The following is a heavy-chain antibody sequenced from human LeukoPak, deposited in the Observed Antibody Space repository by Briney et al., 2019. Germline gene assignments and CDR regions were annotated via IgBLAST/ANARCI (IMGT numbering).Heavy chain of an antibody. CDR1: GYTFTSYY. CDR3: ARGPAGFGMDV. V-gene: IGHV1-69*13. Sequence: SVKVSCKASGYTFTSYYMHWVRQAPGQGLEWMGGIIPIFGTANYAQKFQGRVTITADESTSTAYMELSSLRSEDTAVYYCARGPAGFGMDVWGQGTTVTVSS. CDR2: IIPIFGTA. D-gene: IGHD2-2*01. J-gene: IGHJ6*02.